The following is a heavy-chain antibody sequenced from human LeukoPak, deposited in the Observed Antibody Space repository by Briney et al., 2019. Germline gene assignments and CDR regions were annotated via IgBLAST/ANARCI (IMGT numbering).Heavy chain of an antibody. CDR1: GGSTSSYY. V-gene: IGHV4-4*07. CDR2: IYASGST. D-gene: IGHD3-22*01. J-gene: IGHJ3*02. Sequence: SETLSLTCTVSGGSTSSYYWSWIRQPAGKGLEWIGRIYASGSTNYNPSLKSRVTMSVDTSKNQFPLKLSSVTAADTAVYYCARIRALVYYDSSGYYSHPDAFDIWGQGTMVTVSS. CDR3: ARIRALVYYDSSGYYSHPDAFDI.